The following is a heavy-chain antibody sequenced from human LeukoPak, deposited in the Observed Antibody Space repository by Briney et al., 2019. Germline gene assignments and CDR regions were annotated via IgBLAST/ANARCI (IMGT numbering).Heavy chain of an antibody. J-gene: IGHJ4*02. Sequence: ASVTVSCKASGGTFSSYAISWVRQAPGQGLEWMGGIIPIFGTANYAQKFQGRVTITADESTSTAYMELSSLRSEDTAVYYCAGSDTYYYDSSGYYYLDYWGQGTLVTVSS. V-gene: IGHV1-69*01. CDR1: GGTFSSYA. D-gene: IGHD3-22*01. CDR3: AGSDTYYYDSSGYYYLDY. CDR2: IIPIFGTA.